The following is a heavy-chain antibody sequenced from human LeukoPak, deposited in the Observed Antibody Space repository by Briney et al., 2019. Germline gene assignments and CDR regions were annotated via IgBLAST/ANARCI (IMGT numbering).Heavy chain of an antibody. CDR3: ARGTLSGYSYGLGFHAFDI. V-gene: IGHV3-21*01. CDR1: GFTFSSYG. D-gene: IGHD5-18*01. J-gene: IGHJ3*02. Sequence: GGSLRLSCAASGFTFSSYGMSWVRQAPGKGLEWVSSISSSSSYIYYADSVKGRFTISRDNAKNSLYLQMNSLRAEDTAVYYCARGTLSGYSYGLGFHAFDIWGQGTMVTVSS. CDR2: ISSSSSYI.